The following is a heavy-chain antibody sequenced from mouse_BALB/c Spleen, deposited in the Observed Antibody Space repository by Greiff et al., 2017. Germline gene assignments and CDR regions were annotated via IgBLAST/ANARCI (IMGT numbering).Heavy chain of an antibody. D-gene: IGHD1-1*01. J-gene: IGHJ1*01. CDR3: ARGSSFDWYFDV. CDR2: IDPANGNT. CDR1: GFNIKDTY. V-gene: IGHV14-3*02. Sequence: VHVKQSGAELVKPGASVKLSCTASGFNIKDTYMHWVKQRPEQGLEWIGRIDPANGNTKYDPKFQGKATITADTSSNTAYLQLSSLTSEDTAVYYCARGSSFDWYFDVWGAGTTVTVSS.